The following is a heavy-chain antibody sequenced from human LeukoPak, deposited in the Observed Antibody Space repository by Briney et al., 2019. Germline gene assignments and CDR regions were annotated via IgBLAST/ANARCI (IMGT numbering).Heavy chain of an antibody. CDR3: GSWDYGSGSYSPYY. CDR2: INPNNGGT. Sequence: ASVKVSCKASGYTFTGYYIHWVRQAPGQGLESLGWINPNNGGTKFAQKFQGRVTMTRDTSISTAYMELSGLGSDDTAVYYCGSWDYGSGSYSPYYWGQGTLVTVSS. D-gene: IGHD3-10*01. V-gene: IGHV1-2*02. J-gene: IGHJ4*02. CDR1: GYTFTGYY.